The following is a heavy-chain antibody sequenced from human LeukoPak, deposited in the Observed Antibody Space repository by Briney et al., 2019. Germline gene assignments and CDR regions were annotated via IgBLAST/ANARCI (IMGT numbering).Heavy chain of an antibody. D-gene: IGHD2-15*01. CDR3: AKQKSDCRLRYYYYCMYV. CDR1: GSTFSSYG. J-gene: IGHJ6*02. CDR2: ISYDGSNK. Sequence: GGSLRLSCAASGSTFSSYGMHWVRQAPGKGLEWVAVISYDGSNKYYADSVKGRFTISRDNSKNTLYMQMNSLSAEDTAVYYCAKQKSDCRLRYYYYCMYVWGQGTTVTVSS. V-gene: IGHV3-30*18.